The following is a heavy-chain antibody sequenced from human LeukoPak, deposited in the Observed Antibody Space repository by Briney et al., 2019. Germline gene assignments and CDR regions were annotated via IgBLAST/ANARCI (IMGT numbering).Heavy chain of an antibody. J-gene: IGHJ4*02. CDR1: GFTFSTYG. Sequence: GGSLRLSCAASGFTFSTYGMHWVRQAPGKGLEWVAFIRYDGSNKYYADSVKGRFTISRDNSKNTLYLQMNSLRAEDTAVYYCAEASEPFVGYYYFDYWGQGTLVTVSS. V-gene: IGHV3-30*02. D-gene: IGHD1-26*01. CDR3: AEASEPFVGYYYFDY. CDR2: IRYDGSNK.